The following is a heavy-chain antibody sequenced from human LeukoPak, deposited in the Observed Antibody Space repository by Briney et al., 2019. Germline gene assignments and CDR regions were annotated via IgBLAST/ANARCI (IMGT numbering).Heavy chain of an antibody. CDR1: GFTFSRYW. Sequence: PGGSLRLSCAASGFTFSRYWMHWVRQAPGKGLDWVSYISSSGGAIYYADSVKGRFTISRDNAKNSLYLQMNSLRVEDTAVYYCARVEDYWGQGTLVTVSS. CDR2: ISSSGGAI. V-gene: IGHV3-48*04. CDR3: ARVEDY. J-gene: IGHJ4*02.